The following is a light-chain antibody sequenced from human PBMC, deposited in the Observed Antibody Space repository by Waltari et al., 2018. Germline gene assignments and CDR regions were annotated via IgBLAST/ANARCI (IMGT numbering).Light chain of an antibody. J-gene: IGKJ4*01. CDR2: KAY. CDR3: QEYDSLPIT. V-gene: IGKV1-5*03. CDR1: QYVKNN. Sequence: DIQMTQSPSTLPASVGDRVTITCRASQYVKNNLAWFQQNTGKAPKVLIHKAYRLESGVPSRFSGSGFGTEFILSISSLQPDDFATYYCQEYDSLPITFGGGTKVEIK.